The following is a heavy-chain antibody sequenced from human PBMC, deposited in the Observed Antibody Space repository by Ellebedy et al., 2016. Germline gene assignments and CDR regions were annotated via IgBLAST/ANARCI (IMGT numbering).Heavy chain of an antibody. V-gene: IGHV5-51*01. CDR3: ARWMYNWNTDI. Sequence: GESLKTSXKGSGYSFTSYWIGWVRQVPGKGVEWMGIIDPSDSDTRYSPSFQGQVTISADKSISTAYLQWSSLKASDTAMYYCARWMYNWNTDIWGQGTMVTVSS. CDR2: IDPSDSDT. CDR1: GYSFTSYW. D-gene: IGHD1-20*01. J-gene: IGHJ3*02.